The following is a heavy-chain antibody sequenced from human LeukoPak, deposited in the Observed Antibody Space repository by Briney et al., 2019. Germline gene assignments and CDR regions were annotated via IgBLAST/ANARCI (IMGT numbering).Heavy chain of an antibody. CDR3: ARGLRGYVSGSYLDY. CDR1: GYPFTSYG. CDR2: ISGYNGNT. D-gene: IGHD3-10*01. V-gene: IGHV1-18*01. Sequence: ASVKVSCKASGYPFTSYGITWVRQAPGQGLEWLGWISGYNGNTNYAQNLQGRVTMTTDTSTSTAYMDLRSLRSDDTAVYYCARGLRGYVSGSYLDYWGQGTLATVSS. J-gene: IGHJ4*02.